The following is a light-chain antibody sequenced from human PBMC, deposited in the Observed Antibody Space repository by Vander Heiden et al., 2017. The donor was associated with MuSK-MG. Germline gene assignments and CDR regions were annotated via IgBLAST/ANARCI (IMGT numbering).Light chain of an antibody. Sequence: EIVMTQSPSTLSVSPGERATISCRASQSVSSNLACYQQQPGQAPRLLIYAASTSVPGIPARFSGGGCAREYTLTISSRQTEDFAAYYCQLQNKWHPLTFGRGTKVXIK. J-gene: IGKJ4*01. V-gene: IGKV3-15*01. CDR1: QSVSSN. CDR2: AAS. CDR3: QLQNKWHPLT.